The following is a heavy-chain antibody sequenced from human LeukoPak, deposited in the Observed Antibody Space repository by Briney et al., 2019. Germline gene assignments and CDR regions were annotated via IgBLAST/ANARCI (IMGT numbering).Heavy chain of an antibody. CDR3: TSPARSGFAFDI. CDR2: IRNKANKFTT. J-gene: IGHJ3*02. V-gene: IGHV3-72*01. CDR1: GFTLSDHY. D-gene: IGHD3-3*01. Sequence: GGSLRLSCEASGFTLSDHYMDCVRQAPGKGLEWVGRIRNKANKFTTDYAASVRGTFTISRDDSKNSVNLQMNSLKIEDTALYYCTSPARSGFAFDIWGQGTTVIVSS.